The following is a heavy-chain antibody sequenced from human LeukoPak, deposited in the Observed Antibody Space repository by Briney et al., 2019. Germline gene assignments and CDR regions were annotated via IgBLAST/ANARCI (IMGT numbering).Heavy chain of an antibody. CDR1: GGSLSDYY. Sequence: SETLSLTCAVYGGSLSDYYWSWIRQSPGKGLEWIGEISHRGRTYYNLSLKSRVTISIDTSKNQFSLKLSSVTAADTAVYYCASNYYASTGYYHTGLYYFDYWGQGTLVTVSS. J-gene: IGHJ4*02. CDR2: ISHRGRT. V-gene: IGHV4-34*01. CDR3: ASNYYASTGYYHTGLYYFDY. D-gene: IGHD3-22*01.